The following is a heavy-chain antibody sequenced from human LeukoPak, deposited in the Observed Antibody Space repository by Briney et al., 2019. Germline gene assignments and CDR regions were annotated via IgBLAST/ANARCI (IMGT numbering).Heavy chain of an antibody. D-gene: IGHD7-27*01. Sequence: PSETLSLTCTVSGGSISSYYWSWIWQPPGKGLEWIGYIYYSGSANYNPSLKSRVTISVDTSKNQFSLKLSSVTAADTAVYYCARLRTGEAGFDYWGQGTLVTVSS. CDR3: ARLRTGEAGFDY. CDR2: IYYSGSA. J-gene: IGHJ4*02. CDR1: GGSISSYY. V-gene: IGHV4-59*01.